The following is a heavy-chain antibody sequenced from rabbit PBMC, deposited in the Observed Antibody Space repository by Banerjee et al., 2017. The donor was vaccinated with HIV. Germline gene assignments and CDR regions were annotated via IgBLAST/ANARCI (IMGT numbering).Heavy chain of an antibody. Sequence: QSLEESGGGLVQPEGSLTLTCTASGFSFSSSYYMCWVRQAPGKGLEWIGCIYTGSGGTNYASWAKGRFTITKTSSTTVTLQMTSLTAADTATYFCARGPGSRYFDLWGPGTLVTVS. V-gene: IGHV1S40*01. CDR1: GFSFSSSYY. CDR3: ARGPGSRYFDL. J-gene: IGHJ4*01. D-gene: IGHD8-1*01. CDR2: IYTGSGGT.